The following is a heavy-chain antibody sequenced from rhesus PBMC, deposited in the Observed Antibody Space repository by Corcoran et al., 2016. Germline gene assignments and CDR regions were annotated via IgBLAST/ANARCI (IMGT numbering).Heavy chain of an antibody. V-gene: IGHV4-165*01. D-gene: IGHD5-42*01. CDR3: ARGYSGYDY. CDR1: GGSFSGYY. Sequence: QVQLQESGPGLVKPSETLSLTCAVSGGSFSGYYWGWIRQPPGKGLEWVGYFSGSSGSTDYNPSLKSRVTISPDTSKNQFSLKLSSVTAADTAVYYCARGYSGYDYWGQGVLVTVSS. J-gene: IGHJ4*01. CDR2: FSGSSGST.